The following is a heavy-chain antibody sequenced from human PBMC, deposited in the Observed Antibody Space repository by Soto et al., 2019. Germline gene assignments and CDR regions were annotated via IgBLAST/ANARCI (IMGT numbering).Heavy chain of an antibody. CDR2: ISSTSSYT. V-gene: IGHV3-21*01. CDR1: GFTLSSYA. Sequence: GGSLRLGCASSGFTLSSYAMNWFRQTQDKGLEWVSSISSTSSYTHYSDSVKGRFTISRDNANNSLFLQMNSLRAEDTATYYCARDLALAGNYWGQGVLVTVSS. D-gene: IGHD6-19*01. J-gene: IGHJ4*02. CDR3: ARDLALAGNY.